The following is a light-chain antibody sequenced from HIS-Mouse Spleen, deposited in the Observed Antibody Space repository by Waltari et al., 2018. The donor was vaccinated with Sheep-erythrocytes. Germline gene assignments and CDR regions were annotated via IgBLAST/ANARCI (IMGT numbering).Light chain of an antibody. CDR1: SSDVGGYNY. CDR2: DVS. J-gene: IGLJ2*01. Sequence: QSALTQPRSVSGSPGPSVTISCTGTSSDVGGYNYVPWYQQHPGKAPKLMIYDVSKRPSGVPDRFSGSKSGNTASLTISGLQAEDEADYYCQVWDSSSDHVVFGGGTKLTVL. V-gene: IGLV2-11*01. CDR3: QVWDSSSDHVV.